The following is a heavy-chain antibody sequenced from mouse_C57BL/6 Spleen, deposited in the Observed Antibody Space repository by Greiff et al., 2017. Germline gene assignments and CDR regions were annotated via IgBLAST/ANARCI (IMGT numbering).Heavy chain of an antibody. Sequence: VQLQQSGPELVKPGASVKISCKASGYTFTDYYMNWVKQSHGKSLEWIGDINPNNGGTSYNQKFKGKATLTVEKSSSTAYMELRSLTSEDSAVYYCARSNYGSSFFAYWGQGTLVTVSA. CDR2: INPNNGGT. CDR3: ARSNYGSSFFAY. V-gene: IGHV1-26*01. CDR1: GYTFTDYY. J-gene: IGHJ3*01. D-gene: IGHD1-1*01.